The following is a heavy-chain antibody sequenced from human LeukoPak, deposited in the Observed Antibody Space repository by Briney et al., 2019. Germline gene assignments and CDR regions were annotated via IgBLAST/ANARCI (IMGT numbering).Heavy chain of an antibody. CDR1: GFTFSNYA. J-gene: IGHJ6*03. CDR2: ISYDGRNK. Sequence: PGRSLRLSCAASGFTFSNYAMHWVRQVPGKGLEWMSVISYDGRNKYFADSVKGRFTLSRDNSKNTLYLQMNNLRAEDTAVYYCARGQRAHVEWSYYMDVWGKGTTVTVTS. D-gene: IGHD3-3*01. V-gene: IGHV3-30*04. CDR3: ARGQRAHVEWSYYMDV.